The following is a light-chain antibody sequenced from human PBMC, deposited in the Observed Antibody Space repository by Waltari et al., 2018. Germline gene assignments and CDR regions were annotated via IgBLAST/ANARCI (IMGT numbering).Light chain of an antibody. V-gene: IGLV3-27*01. J-gene: IGLJ3*02. CDR2: KDT. CDR1: VLANKY. CDR3: YSAADNELGV. Sequence: SFELTQTSSLSVSPGQTVRITCSGDVLANKYARWFQQKPGQAPILIISKDTERPSGIPERFSGSSSGTTVTLTISGAQVEDEADYYCYSAADNELGVFGGGTKLTVL.